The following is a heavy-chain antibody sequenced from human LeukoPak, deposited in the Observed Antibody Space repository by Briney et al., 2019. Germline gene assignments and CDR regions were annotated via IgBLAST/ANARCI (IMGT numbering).Heavy chain of an antibody. CDR3: ATSVVPATPFDY. Sequence: GGSLRLSCAASGFTFSSYAMSWVRRAPGKGLEWVGRSRNKANSYTTEYAASVEGRFTISRDDSKNSMFLHMNSLKTEDTAMYYCATSVVPATPFDYWGQGTLVTVSP. CDR1: GFTFSSYA. V-gene: IGHV3-72*01. J-gene: IGHJ4*02. CDR2: SRNKANSYTT. D-gene: IGHD2-21*02.